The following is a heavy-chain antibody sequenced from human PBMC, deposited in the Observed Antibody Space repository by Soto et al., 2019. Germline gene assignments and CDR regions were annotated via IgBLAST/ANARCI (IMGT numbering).Heavy chain of an antibody. D-gene: IGHD3-10*01. J-gene: IGHJ5*02. V-gene: IGHV2-5*02. Sequence: QITLKESGPTLVKPTQTLTLTCTFSGFSLSTSGVGVGWIRQPPGKALEWLALIYWDDDKRYSTALKSRLTITKDTPKNPVVLTMTNMDPVDTATYYCAHRDVRYLVVRGVMSWFDPWGQGTLVTVSS. CDR1: GFSLSTSGVG. CDR2: IYWDDDK. CDR3: AHRDVRYLVVRGVMSWFDP.